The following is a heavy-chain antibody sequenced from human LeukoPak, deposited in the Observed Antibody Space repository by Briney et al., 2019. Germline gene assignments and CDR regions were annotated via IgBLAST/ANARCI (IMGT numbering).Heavy chain of an antibody. CDR2: INPNSDGT. D-gene: IGHD1-26*01. V-gene: IGHV1-2*02. CDR3: LYSGSYTVFDY. CDR1: GYTFTGYY. J-gene: IGHJ4*02. Sequence: ASVKVSCKASGYTFTGYYMPWVRQATGQGLEWMGWINPNSDGTNYAQKFQGRVTMTRDTSISTAYMELSRLRSDDTAVYYCLYSGSYTVFDYWGQGTLVTVSS.